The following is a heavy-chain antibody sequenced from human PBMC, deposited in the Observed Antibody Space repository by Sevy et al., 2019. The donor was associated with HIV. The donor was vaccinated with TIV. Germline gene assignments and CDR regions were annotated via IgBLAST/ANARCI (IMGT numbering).Heavy chain of an antibody. CDR2: INPNSGGT. Sequence: ASVKVSCKASGYTFTGYYLHWVRQAPGQGLEWMGWINPNSGGTNYAPKFQGRVTMARDTSISTASMELGRLRSDDTAVYYCTRSAAEAKNFYCGGDCYSDYWGQGTLVTVSS. CDR1: GYTFTGYY. D-gene: IGHD2-21*02. J-gene: IGHJ4*02. CDR3: TRSAAEAKNFYCGGDCYSDY. V-gene: IGHV1-2*02.